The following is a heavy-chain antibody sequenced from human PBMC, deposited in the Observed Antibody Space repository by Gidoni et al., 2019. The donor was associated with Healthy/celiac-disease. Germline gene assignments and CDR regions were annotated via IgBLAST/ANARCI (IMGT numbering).Heavy chain of an antibody. CDR3: ARDMDPYYDMLTGYYSFDY. CDR2: IIPILGTA. Sequence: QVQLVQSGAEVKKPGSSVTVSCKASGGTFSSCAISWVRQAPGQGLEWMGGIIPILGTANYAQKFQGRVTITADEATSTAYMELSSLRSEDTAVYYCARDMDPYYDMLTGYYSFDYWGQGTLVTVSS. V-gene: IGHV1-69*01. D-gene: IGHD3-9*01. J-gene: IGHJ4*02. CDR1: GGTFSSCA.